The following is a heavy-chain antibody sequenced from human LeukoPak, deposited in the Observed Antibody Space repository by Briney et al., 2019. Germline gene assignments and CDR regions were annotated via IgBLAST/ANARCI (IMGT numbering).Heavy chain of an antibody. J-gene: IGHJ4*02. CDR1: GFTFSDYF. Sequence: GGSLRLSCAASGFTFSDYFMTWIRQAPGKGLEWVSYISSSDGTIYYADSVKGRFTISRDNAKNSLYLQMNSPRAEDSAVYYCARHLFRQWLIFDYWGQGTLVTVSS. CDR3: ARHLFRQWLIFDY. V-gene: IGHV3-11*01. D-gene: IGHD6-19*01. CDR2: ISSSDGTI.